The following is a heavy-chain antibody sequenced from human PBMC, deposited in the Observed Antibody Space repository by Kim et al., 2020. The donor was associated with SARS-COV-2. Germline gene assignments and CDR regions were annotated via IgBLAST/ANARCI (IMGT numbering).Heavy chain of an antibody. J-gene: IGHJ2*01. D-gene: IGHD4-17*01. CDR1: GGSISSSNW. CDR3: ARGPTTVVTRLRYFDL. V-gene: IGHV4-4*02. Sequence: SETLSLTCAVSGGSISSSNWWSWVRQPPGKGLEWIGEIYHSGSTNYNPSLKSRVTISVDKSKNQFSLKLSSVTAADTAVYYCARGPTTVVTRLRYFDLWGRGTLVTVSS. CDR2: IYHSGST.